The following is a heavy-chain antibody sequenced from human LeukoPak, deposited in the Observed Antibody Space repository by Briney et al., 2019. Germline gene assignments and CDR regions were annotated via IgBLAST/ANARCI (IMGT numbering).Heavy chain of an antibody. Sequence: GGSLRLSCAASGFTFSSYAMSWVRQAPGKGLEWVSAISGSGGSTYYADSVKGRFTISRDNSKYTLYLQMNSLRAEDTAVYYCAKDRAQKQWLVLYYFDYWGQGTLVTVSS. CDR2: ISGSGGST. CDR1: GFTFSSYA. CDR3: AKDRAQKQWLVLYYFDY. J-gene: IGHJ4*02. D-gene: IGHD6-19*01. V-gene: IGHV3-23*01.